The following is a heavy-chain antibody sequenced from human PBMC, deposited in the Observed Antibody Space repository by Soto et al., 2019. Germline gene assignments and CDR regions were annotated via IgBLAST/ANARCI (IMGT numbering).Heavy chain of an antibody. D-gene: IGHD2-2*01. CDR3: AREDRGYCSSTSCYAHNEYFQH. J-gene: IGHJ1*01. Sequence: QVQLVQSGAEVKKPGSSVKVSCKASGGTFSSYTISWVRQAPGQGLEWMGRIIPILGIANYAQKFQGRVTITADKSTSTAYMELSSLRSEDTAVYYCAREDRGYCSSTSCYAHNEYFQHWGQGTLVTVSS. CDR2: IIPILGIA. V-gene: IGHV1-69*08. CDR1: GGTFSSYT.